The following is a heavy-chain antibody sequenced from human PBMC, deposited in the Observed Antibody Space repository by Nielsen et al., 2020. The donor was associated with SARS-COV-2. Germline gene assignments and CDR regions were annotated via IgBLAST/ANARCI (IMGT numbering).Heavy chain of an antibody. D-gene: IGHD1-1*01. Sequence: SETLSLTCAVYVGSFSDYYWSWIRQPPGKGLEWIGEINYRGSTKYNPSLKSRVTISSDTSKNQVSLKVYSVTAADTALYYCARVNGNFYYYGMDVWGRGTTVTVSS. CDR2: INYRGST. CDR1: VGSFSDYY. CDR3: ARVNGNFYYYGMDV. J-gene: IGHJ6*02. V-gene: IGHV4-34*01.